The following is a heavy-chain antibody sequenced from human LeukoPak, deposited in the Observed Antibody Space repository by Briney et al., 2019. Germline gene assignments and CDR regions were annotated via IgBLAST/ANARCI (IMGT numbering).Heavy chain of an antibody. V-gene: IGHV4-59*08. D-gene: IGHD6-19*01. J-gene: IGHJ4*02. Sequence: SENLSLTCTVSGGSISSYYWSWIRQPPGKGLEWIGHIYYSGSTNYNPSLKSRVTISVHTSKNQFSLKLSSVTAADTAVYYRASSSSGWYPYFDYWGQGTLVTVSS. CDR3: ASSSSGWYPYFDY. CDR1: GGSISSYY. CDR2: IYYSGST.